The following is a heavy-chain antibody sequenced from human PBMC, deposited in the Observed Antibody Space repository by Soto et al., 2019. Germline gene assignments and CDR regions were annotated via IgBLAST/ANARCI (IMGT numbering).Heavy chain of an antibody. CDR1: GGTFSSYG. D-gene: IGHD2-21*01. CDR3: ARAEFAAVVDRYYFYYGMDV. J-gene: IGHJ6*02. Sequence: QVQLVQSGAEVKKPGSSVKVSCKASGGTFSSYGISWVRQAPGQGLEWMGGIIPVFGTADYAQKFQGRVTRTADESTSTAYMELSILRSGDTAVYYCARAEFAAVVDRYYFYYGMDVWGQGTTVTVSS. CDR2: IIPVFGTA. V-gene: IGHV1-69*01.